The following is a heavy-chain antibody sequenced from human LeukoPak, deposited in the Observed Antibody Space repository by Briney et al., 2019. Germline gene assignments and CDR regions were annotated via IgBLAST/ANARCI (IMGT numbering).Heavy chain of an antibody. Sequence: GRSLRLSCAASGFTFDDYAMHWVRQAPGKGLEWVSGISWNSGTIGYADSVKGRFTMSRDNAKNSLYLQMNSLRAEDTAVYYCAKVVVVPAARGTNFDYWGQGTLVTVSS. CDR3: AKVVVVPAARGTNFDY. J-gene: IGHJ4*02. D-gene: IGHD2-2*01. CDR2: ISWNSGTI. CDR1: GFTFDDYA. V-gene: IGHV3-9*01.